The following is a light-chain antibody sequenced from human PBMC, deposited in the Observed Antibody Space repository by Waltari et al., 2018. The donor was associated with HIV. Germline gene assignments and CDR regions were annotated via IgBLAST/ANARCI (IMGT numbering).Light chain of an antibody. CDR1: RSNIGSNR. CDR3: AAWDDSLNGPV. CDR2: TND. Sequence: QSVLTQPPSASGTPGQRVTISCSGSRSNIGSNRVNWYQQLPGTAPKLLIYTNDQRPSGVPDLFSGSKSGTSASLAISGLQSEDEAHYYCAAWDDSLNGPVFGGGTKLTVL. J-gene: IGLJ3*02. V-gene: IGLV1-44*01.